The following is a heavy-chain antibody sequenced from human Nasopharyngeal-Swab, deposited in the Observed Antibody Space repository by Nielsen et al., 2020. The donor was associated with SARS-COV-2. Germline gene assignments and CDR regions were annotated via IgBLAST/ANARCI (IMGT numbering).Heavy chain of an antibody. Sequence: SETLSLTCTVSGGSISSSHWSWIRQPAGKGLEWIGRIYTSGSTNYNPSLKSRVTMSVDTSKNQFSLKLSSVTAADTAVYYCARGWTTNNWFDPWGQGTLVTVSS. CDR3: ARGWTTNNWFDP. D-gene: IGHD3/OR15-3a*01. J-gene: IGHJ5*02. V-gene: IGHV4-4*07. CDR2: IYTSGST. CDR1: GGSISSSH.